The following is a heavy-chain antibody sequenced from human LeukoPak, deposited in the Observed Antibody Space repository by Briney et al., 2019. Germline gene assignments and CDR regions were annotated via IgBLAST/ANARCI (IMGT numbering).Heavy chain of an antibody. D-gene: IGHD6-6*01. CDR1: GFTFSNYA. CDR2: VGSNGGDT. J-gene: IGHJ6*02. Sequence: GGSLRLSCSASGFTFSNYAMHWVRQAPGKGLEYVSSVGSNGGDTSYADSVKGRFTISRDNSKNTLYLQMSSLRTEDTAVYFCVKDRGEQVGRSFYYYGMDVWGQGATVTVSS. CDR3: VKDRGEQVGRSFYYYGMDV. V-gene: IGHV3-64D*06.